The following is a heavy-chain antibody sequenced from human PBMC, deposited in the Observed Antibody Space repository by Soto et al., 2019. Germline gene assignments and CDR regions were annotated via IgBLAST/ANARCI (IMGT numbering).Heavy chain of an antibody. Sequence: QVQLVQSGAEVKKPGASVKVSCKASGYTFTSYAMHWVRQAPGQRLEWMGWINAGNGNTKYSQKFQGRVTMTRNTSASTAYMELSSLRSEDTAVYYCARSWYYDILTGYFTPWDYWGQGTLVTVSS. D-gene: IGHD3-9*01. V-gene: IGHV1-3*01. CDR2: INAGNGNT. CDR1: GYTFTSYA. J-gene: IGHJ4*02. CDR3: ARSWYYDILTGYFTPWDY.